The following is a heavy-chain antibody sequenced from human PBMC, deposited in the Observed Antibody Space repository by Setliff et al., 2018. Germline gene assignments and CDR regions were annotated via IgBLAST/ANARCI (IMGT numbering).Heavy chain of an antibody. D-gene: IGHD3-3*01. V-gene: IGHV1-18*01. CDR1: GHTFTNYG. J-gene: IGHJ4*02. Sequence: ASVKVSCKASGHTFTNYGISWVRQAPGQGLEWMGWISAYSGNTNYAQKLQGRVTMTTDTSTSTAYMELRSLRSDDTAVYYCARDEGRGYNFWSGYHSGARAFDCWGQGTLVTVSS. CDR3: ARDEGRGYNFWSGYHSGARAFDC. CDR2: ISAYSGNT.